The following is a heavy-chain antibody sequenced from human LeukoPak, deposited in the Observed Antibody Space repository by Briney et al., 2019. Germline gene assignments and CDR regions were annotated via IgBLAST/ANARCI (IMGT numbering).Heavy chain of an antibody. Sequence: SETLSLTCAVSGGSISSHFWSWIRQPPGKGLEWIGYIYYSGSTNYNPSPKSRVTISVDTSKNQFSLKLSSVTAADTAVYYCARDRDGFFDYWGQGTLVTVSS. J-gene: IGHJ4*02. D-gene: IGHD5-24*01. V-gene: IGHV4-59*11. CDR2: IYYSGST. CDR1: GGSISSHF. CDR3: ARDRDGFFDY.